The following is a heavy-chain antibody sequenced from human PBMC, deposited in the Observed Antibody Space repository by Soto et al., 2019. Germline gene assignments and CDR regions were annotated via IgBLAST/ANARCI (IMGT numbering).Heavy chain of an antibody. Sequence: KPSETLSLTCTVSGGSVSSGSYYWSWIRQPPGKGLEWIGYIYYSGSTNYNPSLKSRVTISVDTSKNQFSLKLSSVTAADTAVYYCARDTRVVAGTSMRTPVFDYWGQGTLVTVSS. D-gene: IGHD6-19*01. V-gene: IGHV4-61*01. CDR1: GGSVSSGSYY. CDR2: IYYSGST. J-gene: IGHJ4*02. CDR3: ARDTRVVAGTSMRTPVFDY.